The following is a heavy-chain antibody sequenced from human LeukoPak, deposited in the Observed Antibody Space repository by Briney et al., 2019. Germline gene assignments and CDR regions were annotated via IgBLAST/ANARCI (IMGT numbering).Heavy chain of an antibody. CDR3: ARDSYGRPDILTGFHYYYGMDV. J-gene: IGHJ6*02. CDR2: IYYSGST. Sequence: PSETLSLTCTVSGGSVSSGSYYWSWIRQPPGKGLEWIGYIYYSGSTNYNPSLKSRVTISVDTSKNQFSLKLSSVTAADTAVYYCARDSYGRPDILTGFHYYYGMDVWGQGTTVTVSS. CDR1: GGSVSSGSYY. V-gene: IGHV4-61*01. D-gene: IGHD3-9*01.